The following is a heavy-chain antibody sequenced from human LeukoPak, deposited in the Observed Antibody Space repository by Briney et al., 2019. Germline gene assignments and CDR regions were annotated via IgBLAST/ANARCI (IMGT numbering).Heavy chain of an antibody. D-gene: IGHD4-17*01. CDR3: ARDHGDYSSYAFDI. CDR2: IYFSGNT. J-gene: IGHJ3*02. V-gene: IGHV4-39*07. Sequence: SETLSLTCSVSGGSISSTYYYWGWIRQPPGKGLEWIGSIYFSGNTYYNPSLKSRVTISVDTSENHFSLRLSSVTAADTAVYYCARDHGDYSSYAFDIWGQGTMVTVSS. CDR1: GGSISSTYYY.